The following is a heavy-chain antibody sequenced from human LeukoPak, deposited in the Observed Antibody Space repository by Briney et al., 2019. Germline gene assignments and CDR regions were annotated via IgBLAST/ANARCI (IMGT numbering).Heavy chain of an antibody. Sequence: SETLSLTCTVSGGSISSYYWSLIRQPPGKGLEWIGYIYYSGSTNYNPSLKSRVTISVDTSKNQFSLKLSSVTAADTAVYYCARDLGTTGGRYYFDYWGQGTLVTVSS. CDR3: ARDLGTTGGRYYFDY. CDR2: IYYSGST. D-gene: IGHD4-17*01. V-gene: IGHV4-59*01. CDR1: GGSISSYY. J-gene: IGHJ4*02.